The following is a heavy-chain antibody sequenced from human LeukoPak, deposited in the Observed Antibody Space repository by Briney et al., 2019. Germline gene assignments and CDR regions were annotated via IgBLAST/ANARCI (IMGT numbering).Heavy chain of an antibody. CDR3: ARDRILTGYPTYYYGMDV. Sequence: SETLSLTCTVSGGSLSSSSYYWGWIRQPPGKGLEWIGEINHSGSTNYNPSLKSRVTISVDTSKNQFSLKLSSVTAADTAVYYCARDRILTGYPTYYYGMDVWGQGTTVTVSS. V-gene: IGHV4-39*07. J-gene: IGHJ6*02. D-gene: IGHD3-9*01. CDR1: GGSLSSSSYY. CDR2: INHSGST.